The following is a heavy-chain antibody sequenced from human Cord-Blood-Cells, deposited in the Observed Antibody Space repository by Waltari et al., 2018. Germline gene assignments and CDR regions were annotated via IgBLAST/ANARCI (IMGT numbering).Heavy chain of an antibody. D-gene: IGHD5-12*01. V-gene: IGHV4-34*01. CDR1: GGSFSGYY. J-gene: IGHJ4*02. CDR3: ARVIYSGYDLRIDY. CDR2: INHSGNT. Sequence: QVQLQQWGAGLLKPSETLSLTCAVYGGSFSGYYWSWIRQPPGKGLEWIGEINHSGNTNYNPSLKSRVTISVDTSKNQFSLKLSSVTAADTAVYYCARVIYSGYDLRIDYWGQGTLVTVSS.